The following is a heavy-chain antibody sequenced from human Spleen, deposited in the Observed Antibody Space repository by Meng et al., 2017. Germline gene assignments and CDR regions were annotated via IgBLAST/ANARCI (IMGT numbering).Heavy chain of an antibody. Sequence: ASVKVSCKASGYTFTNYAMIWVRQAPGQGPEWMGWINTNTGNPTYAQGFTGRFVFSLDTSVNTAYLQISRLKAEDTAVYYCSRTGQLWLQWAFDYWGQGTLVTVSS. CDR1: GYTFTNYA. CDR2: INTNTGNP. CDR3: SRTGQLWLQWAFDY. V-gene: IGHV7-4-1*02. D-gene: IGHD5-18*01. J-gene: IGHJ4*02.